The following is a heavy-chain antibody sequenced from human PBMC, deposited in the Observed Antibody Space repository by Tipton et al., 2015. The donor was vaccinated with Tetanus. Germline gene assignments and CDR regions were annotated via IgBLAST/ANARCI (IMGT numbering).Heavy chain of an antibody. D-gene: IGHD3-16*01. Sequence: TLSLTCTVSGGSISSYYWSWIRQPPGKGLEWIGYIYYSGSTNHNPSLKSRVTISVDTSKNQFSLRLSSVTAADTAVYYCARDHGITWGGMGYYYGMDVWGQGTTVTVSS. CDR3: ARDHGITWGGMGYYYGMDV. CDR2: IYYSGST. V-gene: IGHV4-59*12. CDR1: GGSISSYY. J-gene: IGHJ6*02.